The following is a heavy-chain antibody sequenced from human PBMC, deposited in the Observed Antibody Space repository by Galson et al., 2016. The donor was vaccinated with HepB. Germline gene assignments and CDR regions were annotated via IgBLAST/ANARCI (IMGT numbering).Heavy chain of an antibody. CDR1: GGSISTSNW. D-gene: IGHD4-17*01. J-gene: IGHJ4*02. Sequence: SETLSLTCAVSGGSISTSNWWSWVRQSPGKGLEWIGGIYHSGGTNYSPSLKSRVTISVDKSKNQFSLQLTSVTAADTAVYYCARDFGDSRDYFDYRGQGTLVTVSS. CDR2: IYHSGGT. CDR3: ARDFGDSRDYFDY. V-gene: IGHV4-4*02.